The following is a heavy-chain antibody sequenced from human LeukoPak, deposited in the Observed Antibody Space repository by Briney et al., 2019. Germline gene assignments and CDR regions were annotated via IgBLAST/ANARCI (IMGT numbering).Heavy chain of an antibody. CDR3: ARVTYYYDSSGYYGHSDAFDI. D-gene: IGHD3-22*01. CDR2: IYYSGST. CDR1: GGSISSYY. J-gene: IGHJ3*02. V-gene: IGHV4-59*01. Sequence: PSETLSLTCTVSGGSISSYYWGWIRQPPGKGLEWIGYIYYSGSTNYNPSLKSRVTISVDTSKNQFSLKLSSVTAADTAVYYCARVTYYYDSSGYYGHSDAFDIWGQGTMVTVSS.